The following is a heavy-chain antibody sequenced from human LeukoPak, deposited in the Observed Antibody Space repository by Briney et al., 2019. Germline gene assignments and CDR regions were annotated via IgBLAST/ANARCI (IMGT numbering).Heavy chain of an antibody. V-gene: IGHV1-2*02. CDR1: GYTFTGYY. CDR2: INPNSGGT. D-gene: IGHD2-2*02. Sequence: ASVKVSCKASGYTFTGYYMHWVRQAPGQGLEWMGWINPNSGGTNYAQKFQGRVTMTRDTSISTAYMELSRLRSDDTAVYYGARDYCSSTSCYTAAGQQLGVYWGQGTLVTVSS. J-gene: IGHJ4*02. CDR3: ARDYCSSTSCYTAAGQQLGVY.